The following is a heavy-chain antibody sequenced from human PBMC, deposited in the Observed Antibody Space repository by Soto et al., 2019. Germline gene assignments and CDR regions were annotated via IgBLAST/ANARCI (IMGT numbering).Heavy chain of an antibody. D-gene: IGHD6-6*01. V-gene: IGHV1-69*02. CDR1: GGTFSSYT. CDR2: IIPILGIA. J-gene: IGHJ6*03. Sequence: VQLVQSGAEVKKPGSSVKVSCKASGGTFSSYTISWVRQAPGQGLEWMGRIIPILGIANYAQKFQGRVTITADKSTSTAYMELSSLRSEDTAVYYCARRAEYSSSPGVNYYYYMDVWGKGTTVTVSS. CDR3: ARRAEYSSSPGVNYYYYMDV.